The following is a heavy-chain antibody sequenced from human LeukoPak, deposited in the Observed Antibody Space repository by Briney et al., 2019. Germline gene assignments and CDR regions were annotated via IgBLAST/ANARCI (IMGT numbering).Heavy chain of an antibody. J-gene: IGHJ4*02. CDR1: GFTFSSNW. CDR2: INEDGSTT. Sequence: GGSLRLSCAASGFTFSSNWMHWVRQAPGKGLVWVSRINEDGSTTNYADSVKGRSTIFRDNAKNTLYLQMNSLRAEDTAVYYCVRDLGGRSGHWGQGTLVTVPS. D-gene: IGHD1-26*01. V-gene: IGHV3-74*01. CDR3: VRDLGGRSGH.